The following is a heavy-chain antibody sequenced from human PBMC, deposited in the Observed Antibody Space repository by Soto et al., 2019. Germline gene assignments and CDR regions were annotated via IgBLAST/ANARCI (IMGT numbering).Heavy chain of an antibody. J-gene: IGHJ4*02. CDR2: ISYDGSNK. V-gene: IGHV3-30-3*01. D-gene: IGHD3-22*01. CDR1: GFTFSSYA. Sequence: GGSLRLSCAASGFTFSSYAIHWVRQAPGKGLEWVAVISYDGSNKYYADSVKGRFTISRDNSKNTLYLQMNSLRAEDTAVYYCARPPLSSSGYLNYFDYWGQGTLVTVSS. CDR3: ARPPLSSSGYLNYFDY.